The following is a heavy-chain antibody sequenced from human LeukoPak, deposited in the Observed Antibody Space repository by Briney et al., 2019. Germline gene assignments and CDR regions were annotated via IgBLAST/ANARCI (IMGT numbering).Heavy chain of an antibody. Sequence: GGSLRLSCAASGFTFSNYWMHWVRQAPGKGLVWVSRINSDGSTTNYADSVKGRFTISRDNSKNTLYLQMNSLRAEDTAVYYCAKGPKFVDIVATSSGHFDYWGQGTLVTVSS. J-gene: IGHJ4*02. D-gene: IGHD5-12*01. CDR2: INSDGSTT. CDR3: AKGPKFVDIVATSSGHFDY. V-gene: IGHV3-74*01. CDR1: GFTFSNYW.